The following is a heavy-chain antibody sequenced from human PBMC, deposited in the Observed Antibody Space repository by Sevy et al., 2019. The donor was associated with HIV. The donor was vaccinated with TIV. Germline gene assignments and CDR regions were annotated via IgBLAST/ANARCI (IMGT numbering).Heavy chain of an antibody. D-gene: IGHD5-12*01. Sequence: GGSLRLSCAASGFTFSSNTMNWVRQAPGKGLEWVSSISSRSSYIYYTDSVKGRFITSRDDAKNSLYLDMHSLRVEDTAVYYCAKNPVYDDGSSPIDYWGQRTLVTVSS. J-gene: IGHJ4*02. CDR1: GFTFSSNT. CDR3: AKNPVYDDGSSPIDY. V-gene: IGHV3-21*01. CDR2: ISSRSSYI.